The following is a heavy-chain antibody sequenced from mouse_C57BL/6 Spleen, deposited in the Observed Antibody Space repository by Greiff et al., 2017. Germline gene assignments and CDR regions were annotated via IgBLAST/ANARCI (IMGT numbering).Heavy chain of an antibody. J-gene: IGHJ1*03. CDR1: GFTFSSYA. CDR3: TRDRLGYWYFDV. Sequence: EVQLVESGEGLVKPGGSLKLSCAASGFTFSSYAMSWVRQTPEKRLEWVAYISSGGDYIYYADTVKGRFTISRDNARNTLYLQMSSLKFEDTAMYYCTRDRLGYWYFDVWGTGTTVTVSS. V-gene: IGHV5-9-1*02. CDR2: ISSGGDYI. D-gene: IGHD1-2*01.